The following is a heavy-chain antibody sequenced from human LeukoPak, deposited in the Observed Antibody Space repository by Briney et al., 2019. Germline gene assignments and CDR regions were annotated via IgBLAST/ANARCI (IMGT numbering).Heavy chain of an antibody. CDR2: IIPILGIA. Sequence: SVKVSCKASGGTFSSYAISWVRQAPGQGLEWMGRIIPILGIANYAQKFQGRVTITADKSTSTAYMELSSLRSEDTAVYYCARAGRSGPNPYWGQGTLVTVSS. D-gene: IGHD2-15*01. J-gene: IGHJ4*02. CDR3: ARAGRSGPNPY. CDR1: GGTFSSYA. V-gene: IGHV1-69*04.